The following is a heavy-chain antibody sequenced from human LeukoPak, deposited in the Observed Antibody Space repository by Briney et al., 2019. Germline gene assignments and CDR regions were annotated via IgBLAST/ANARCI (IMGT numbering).Heavy chain of an antibody. D-gene: IGHD5-18*01. CDR1: GGSFSDYY. V-gene: IGHV4-34*01. CDR2: INHSGST. CDR3: AMDSYGPDDY. Sequence: SETLSLTCAVYGGSFSDYYWSWIRQPPGKGLEWIGEINHSGSTNYNPSLKSRVTISVDTSKNQFSLKLSSVTAADTAVYYCAMDSYGPDDYWGQGTLVTVSS. J-gene: IGHJ4*02.